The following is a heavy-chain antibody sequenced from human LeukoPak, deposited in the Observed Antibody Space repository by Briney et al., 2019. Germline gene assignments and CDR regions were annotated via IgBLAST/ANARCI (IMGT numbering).Heavy chain of an antibody. V-gene: IGHV3-15*01. CDR3: SRYDVGAVDF. CDR2: IKSKTDGGTT. Sequence: PGGSLRLSCTPSGFTFSSHWIHWVRQAPGKGLEWVGRIKSKTDGGTTDYAAPVKGRFTISSDDSKNTLYLQMNSLKIEDTAVYYCSRYDVGAVDFWGQGTLVTVSS. D-gene: IGHD1-26*01. CDR1: GFTFSSHW. J-gene: IGHJ4*02.